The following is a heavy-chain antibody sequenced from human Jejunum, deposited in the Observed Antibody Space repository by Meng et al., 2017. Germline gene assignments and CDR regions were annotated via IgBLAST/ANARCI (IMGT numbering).Heavy chain of an antibody. D-gene: IGHD1-14*01. CDR1: GFSFSNYA. CDR2: ISPSGDST. Sequence: GESLKISCAASGFSFSNYAMIWARQTPGKGLEWVSGISPSGDSTYYADSVKGRFTISRDNSKNTLSLQMNSLRAEDTAKYYCAKDFKGVLPEAFDLCGQGTMVTVSS. J-gene: IGHJ3*01. CDR3: AKDFKGVLPEAFDL. V-gene: IGHV3-23*01.